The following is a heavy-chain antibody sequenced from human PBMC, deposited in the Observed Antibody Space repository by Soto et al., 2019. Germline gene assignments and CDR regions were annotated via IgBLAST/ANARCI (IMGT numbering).Heavy chain of an antibody. J-gene: IGHJ6*03. CDR2: IYSGGST. Sequence: GGSLRLSCAASGFTVSSNYMSWVRQAPGKGLEWVSVIYSGGSTYYADSVKGRFTISRDNSKNTLYLQMNSLRAEDTAVYYCARASSGIYFWSGYQTPYIHFWGKGTTVTVSS. CDR3: ARASSGIYFWSGYQTPYIHF. CDR1: GFTVSSNY. D-gene: IGHD3-3*01. V-gene: IGHV3-66*01.